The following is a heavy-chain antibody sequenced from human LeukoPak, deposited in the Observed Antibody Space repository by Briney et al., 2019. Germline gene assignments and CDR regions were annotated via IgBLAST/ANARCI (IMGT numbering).Heavy chain of an antibody. CDR3: ASGRNIEITTMKGGSDC. CDR2: YTPKSEDS. V-gene: IGHV1-2*02. D-gene: IGHD5-24*01. J-gene: IGHJ4*02. CDR1: GYTFTDYY. Sequence: ASVKVSCTASGYTFTDYYMHWVRQAPGQERECMGGYTPKSEDSNYAQKFQGRDSMSRDSSISTAYMDLSDLRSDETAVYSCASGRNIEITTMKGGSDCWGEGTLVTV.